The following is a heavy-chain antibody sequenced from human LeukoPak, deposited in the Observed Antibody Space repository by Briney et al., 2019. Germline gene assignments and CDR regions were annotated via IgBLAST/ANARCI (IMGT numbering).Heavy chain of an antibody. Sequence: SEKVSCKAPGGTFSSYTISWVRQAPGQGLEWMGRIIPILGIANYAQKFQGRVTITADKSTSTAYMELSSLRSEDTAVYYCARGVVAATIYYYYYGMDVWGQGTTVTVSS. V-gene: IGHV1-69*02. D-gene: IGHD2-15*01. CDR3: ARGVVAATIYYYYYGMDV. CDR1: GGTFSSYT. J-gene: IGHJ6*02. CDR2: IIPILGIA.